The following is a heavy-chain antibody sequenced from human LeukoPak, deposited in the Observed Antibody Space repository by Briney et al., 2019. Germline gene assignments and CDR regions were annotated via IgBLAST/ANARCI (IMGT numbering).Heavy chain of an antibody. J-gene: IGHJ4*02. Sequence: GGSLRLSCAASGFTFSYYTMNWVRRAPGKGLEWVSSISRSSTYIYYADSLKGRFTISRDNSKNTLYLQMSSLRAVDTAVYYCVKDNEAGGSPFDRWGQGTLVTVSS. D-gene: IGHD1-1*01. CDR1: GFTFSYYT. CDR2: ISRSSTYI. V-gene: IGHV3-21*06. CDR3: VKDNEAGGSPFDR.